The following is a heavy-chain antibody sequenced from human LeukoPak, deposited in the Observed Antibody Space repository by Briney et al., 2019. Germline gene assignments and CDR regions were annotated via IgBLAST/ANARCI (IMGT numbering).Heavy chain of an antibody. D-gene: IGHD5-12*01. J-gene: IGHJ4*02. CDR1: GGSFSGYY. CDR2: INHSGST. CDR3: ATGRSPSGYDFSY. V-gene: IGHV4-34*01. Sequence: LSETLSLTCAVYGGSFSGYYWSWIRQPPGKGLEWSGEINHSGSTNYNPSLKSRVTISVDTSKYQFSLKLSSVTTADTAVYYCATGRSPSGYDFSYSGQGTLVTVSS.